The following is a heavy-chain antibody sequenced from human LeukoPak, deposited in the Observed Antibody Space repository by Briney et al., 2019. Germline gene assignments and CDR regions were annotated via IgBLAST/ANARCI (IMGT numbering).Heavy chain of an antibody. D-gene: IGHD1-26*01. CDR1: GFTFSSYA. CDR2: IRDSGSST. J-gene: IGHJ4*02. CDR3: AKYGPQDSGSSHFDY. V-gene: IGHV3-23*01. Sequence: GGSLRLPCAASGFTFSSYAMSWVRQAPGKGLEWVSAIRDSGSSTHYADSVKGRFTTSRDNSKNTLFLQMNSLRAEDTAIYYCAKYGPQDSGSSHFDYWGQGALVTVSS.